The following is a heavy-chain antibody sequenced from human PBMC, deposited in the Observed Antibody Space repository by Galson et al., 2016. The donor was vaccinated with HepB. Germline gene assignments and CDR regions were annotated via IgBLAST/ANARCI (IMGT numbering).Heavy chain of an antibody. D-gene: IGHD3-22*01. Sequence: SLRLSCAASGFTFSIYAMHWVRQAPGKGLEWVAVVSFDGNDKYYADSVKGRFTISRDTSNNTLYLHMNSLRTDDTAVYYCAKTLRYDNTGYYPYYYYGTDVWGQGTTVTVSS. J-gene: IGHJ6*02. CDR1: GFTFSIYA. CDR3: AKTLRYDNTGYYPYYYYGTDV. CDR2: VSFDGNDK. V-gene: IGHV3-30*18.